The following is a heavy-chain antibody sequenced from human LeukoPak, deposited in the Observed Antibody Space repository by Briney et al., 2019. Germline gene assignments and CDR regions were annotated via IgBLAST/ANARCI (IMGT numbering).Heavy chain of an antibody. D-gene: IGHD3-10*01. CDR2: ISGSGGST. J-gene: IGHJ6*02. V-gene: IGHV3-23*01. CDR3: AKSGKVRGALFVQYYYYGMDV. Sequence: GGSLRLSCAASGFTFSSYAMSWVRQAPGKGLEWVSAISGSGGSTYYADSVKGRFTISRDNSKNTLYPQMNSLRAEDTAVYYCAKSGKVRGALFVQYYYYGMDVWGQGTTVTVSS. CDR1: GFTFSSYA.